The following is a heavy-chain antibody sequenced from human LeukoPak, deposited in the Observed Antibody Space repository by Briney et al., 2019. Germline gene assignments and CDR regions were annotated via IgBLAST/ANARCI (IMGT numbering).Heavy chain of an antibody. J-gene: IGHJ4*02. D-gene: IGHD3-10*01. CDR2: INQDGSEK. CDR1: GFMFTSYW. Sequence: GGPLRLSCAASGFMFTSYWMGWVRQAPGKGLEWVANINQDGSEKYYVDSVKGRFTISRDNAKNSLYLEMNSLRAEDTAVYYCARPSYASGSFFDYWGQGTLVTVSS. V-gene: IGHV3-7*05. CDR3: ARPSYASGSFFDY.